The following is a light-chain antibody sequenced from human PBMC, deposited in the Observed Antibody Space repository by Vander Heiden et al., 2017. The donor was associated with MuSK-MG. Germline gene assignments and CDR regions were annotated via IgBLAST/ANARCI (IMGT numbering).Light chain of an antibody. V-gene: IGKV1-39*01. CDR3: QQSSDTPT. Sequence: DIQMTHSPSSLSASVGDRVTITCRADQSVGTFLNWYQHRPGPGPRLLIYAASILQSGVPSRFSGGGSGTHFTLTIDTLQSDDFATYFCQQSSDTPTFGGGTKVEIK. CDR2: AAS. J-gene: IGKJ4*01. CDR1: QSVGTF.